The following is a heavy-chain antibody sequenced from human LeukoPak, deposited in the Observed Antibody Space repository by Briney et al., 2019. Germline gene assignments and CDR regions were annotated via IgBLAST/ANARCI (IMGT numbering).Heavy chain of an antibody. CDR1: GGSFSGYY. CDR2: IYYSGST. CDR3: ARESYYGSGSQEALFDY. Sequence: PSETLSLTCAVYGGSFSGYYWSWIRQPPGKGLEWIGYIYYSGSTYYNPSLKSRVTISVDTSKNQFSLKLSSVTAADTAVYYCARESYYGSGSQEALFDYWGQGTLVTVSS. V-gene: IGHV4-30-4*01. D-gene: IGHD3-10*01. J-gene: IGHJ4*02.